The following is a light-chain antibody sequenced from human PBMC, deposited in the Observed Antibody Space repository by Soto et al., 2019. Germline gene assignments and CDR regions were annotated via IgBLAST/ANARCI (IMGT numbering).Light chain of an antibody. Sequence: QTVVTQEPSLTVSPGGTVTLTCASSTGPVTSGYYPNWFQQKPGQAPRPLIYSTTNEHSWKPARFSGSLLGGKAALTLSGVLHEYESEYSCLLHYGIPQPNSVFGGGTKVTVL. V-gene: IGLV7-43*01. CDR3: LLHYGIPQPNSV. CDR2: STT. CDR1: TGPVTSGYY. J-gene: IGLJ3*02.